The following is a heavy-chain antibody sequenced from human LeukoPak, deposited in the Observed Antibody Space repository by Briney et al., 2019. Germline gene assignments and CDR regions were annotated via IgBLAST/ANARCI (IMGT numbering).Heavy chain of an antibody. CDR3: ATVFEH. V-gene: IGHV3-74*01. J-gene: IGHJ4*02. CDR2: INEDGSGT. Sequence: GGSLRLSCAASGFSFSYYSMHWVRQAPGQGLVWVSRINEDGSGTSYADSVKGRFTISKDDAKNTVYLQMNSLRAEDTAVYYCATVFEHWGQGTLVTVSS. CDR1: GFSFSYYS.